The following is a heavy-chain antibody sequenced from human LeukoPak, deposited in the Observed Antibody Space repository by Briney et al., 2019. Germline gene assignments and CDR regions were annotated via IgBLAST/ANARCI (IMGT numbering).Heavy chain of an antibody. D-gene: IGHD3-22*01. Sequence: PSETLSLTCTVSGGSISSYCWSWIRQPPGKGLEWIGYICYSGSTNYYPSLKSRVSMSVHTPKNQLSLRLSSVTAADTAVYYCARDHSGGYYVDHWGQGTLVTVSS. V-gene: IGHV4-59*01. J-gene: IGHJ4*02. CDR3: ARDHSGGYYVDH. CDR1: GGSISSYC. CDR2: ICYSGST.